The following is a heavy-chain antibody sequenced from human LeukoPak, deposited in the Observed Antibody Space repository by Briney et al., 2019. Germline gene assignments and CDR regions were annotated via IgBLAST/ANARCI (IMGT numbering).Heavy chain of an antibody. CDR2: ISSSGGST. CDR3: TRVIGGNYGGDS. J-gene: IGHJ4*02. V-gene: IGHV3-23*01. Sequence: GGSLRLSCAASGFTFSTYAMSWVRQAPGKGLEWVSAISSSGGSTYYADSVKGRFTISRDKSRNTLYLQMNSLRAEDTAVYYCTRVIGGNYGGDSWGQGTLVTVSS. D-gene: IGHD4-23*01. CDR1: GFTFSTYA.